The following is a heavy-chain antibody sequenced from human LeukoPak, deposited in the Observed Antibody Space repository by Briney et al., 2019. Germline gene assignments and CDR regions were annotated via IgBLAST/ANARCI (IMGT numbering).Heavy chain of an antibody. D-gene: IGHD1-14*01. J-gene: IGHJ3*02. Sequence: SGPGLVKPSETLSLTCTVSGYSISSGYYWGWIRLPPGNGLEWIGSFFHSGSTYYNPSLKSRVTISVDTSKSQFSLELTSVTAADTAVYYCARREGPDDAFDIWGQGTMVTVSS. CDR1: GYSISSGYY. CDR2: FFHSGST. V-gene: IGHV4-38-2*02. CDR3: ARREGPDDAFDI.